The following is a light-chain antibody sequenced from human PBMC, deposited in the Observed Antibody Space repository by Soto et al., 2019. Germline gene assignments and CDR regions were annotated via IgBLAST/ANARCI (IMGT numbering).Light chain of an antibody. V-gene: IGKV3D-15*01. CDR3: QQYNNWPPIT. CDR1: QGVTTN. Sequence: EIVMTQSPATLSVSPGERATLSCRAGQGVTTNFAWYQQKSGQAPRLLIYDVSNRATGIPARFSGSGSGTDFTLTISSLEPEDFAVYYCQQYNNWPPITFGQGTRLEIK. CDR2: DVS. J-gene: IGKJ5*01.